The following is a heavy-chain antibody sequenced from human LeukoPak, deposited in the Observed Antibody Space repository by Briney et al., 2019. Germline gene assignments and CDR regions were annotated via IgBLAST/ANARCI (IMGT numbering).Heavy chain of an antibody. Sequence: GESLKISCKGSGYSFTSYWIAWVRQMPGKGLEWMGIIYPGDSDTRYSPSFQGQVTISADKSISTAYLQWSSLQASDTARYYCARHLPYSNNRYATDYWGQGTLVTVSS. CDR2: IYPGDSDT. J-gene: IGHJ4*02. V-gene: IGHV5-51*01. CDR3: ARHLPYSNNRYATDY. CDR1: GYSFTSYW. D-gene: IGHD6-13*01.